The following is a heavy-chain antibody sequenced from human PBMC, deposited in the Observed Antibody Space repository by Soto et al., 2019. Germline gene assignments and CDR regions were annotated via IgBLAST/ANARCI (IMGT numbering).Heavy chain of an antibody. D-gene: IGHD3-10*01. CDR3: AKDYGSGPGDWFDP. Sequence: EVHLLESGGGLVQPGGSLRLSCAASGFTFSSYAMSWVRQAPGKGLEWVSAISGSGDSTYFADSVKGRFTTSRDNSKNTQYLQMNGLRAEDTAVYYCAKDYGSGPGDWFDPWGQGTLVTVSS. V-gene: IGHV3-23*01. CDR2: ISGSGDST. CDR1: GFTFSSYA. J-gene: IGHJ5*02.